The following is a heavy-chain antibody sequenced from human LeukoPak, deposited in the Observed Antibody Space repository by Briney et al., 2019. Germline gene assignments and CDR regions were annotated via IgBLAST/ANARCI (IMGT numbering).Heavy chain of an antibody. D-gene: IGHD3-3*01. V-gene: IGHV1-2*02. CDR3: ARPVTYYDFWSGYGWFDP. CDR1: GYTFTGYY. J-gene: IGHJ5*02. CDR2: INPNSGGT. Sequence: ASVKVSCKAFGYTFTGYYMHWVRQAPGQGLEWMGWINPNSGGTNYAQKFQGRVTMTRDTSISTAYMELSRLRSDDTAVYYCARPVTYYDFWSGYGWFDPWGQGTLVTVSS.